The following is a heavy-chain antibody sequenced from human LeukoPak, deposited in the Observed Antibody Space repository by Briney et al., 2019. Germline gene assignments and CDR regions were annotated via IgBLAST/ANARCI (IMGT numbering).Heavy chain of an antibody. D-gene: IGHD2-21*02. Sequence: AGGFLRLSCAASGFTVSNNYMSWVRQAPGEGLEWVSVIYSGGSTYYADSVKGRFIISRDNSKNTLYLQMNSLRAEDTAVYYCASEVETGYWGQGTLVTVSS. CDR3: ASEVETGY. J-gene: IGHJ4*02. CDR1: GFTVSNNY. CDR2: IYSGGST. V-gene: IGHV3-66*01.